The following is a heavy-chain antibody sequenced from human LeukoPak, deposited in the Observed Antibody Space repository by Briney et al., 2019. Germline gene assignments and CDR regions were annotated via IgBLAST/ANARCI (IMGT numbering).Heavy chain of an antibody. D-gene: IGHD3-10*01. CDR3: ARDRDTAGSGRYYFDY. J-gene: IGHJ4*02. CDR2: MYTSGSP. Sequence: SETLSLTCTVSGVSIINYYWSWIRQPAGKGLEWIGRMYTSGSPNYNPSLKSRVTMSVDTTKNQFSLKLSSVTAADTAVYYCARDRDTAGSGRYYFDYWGQGTLVTVSS. CDR1: GVSIINYY. V-gene: IGHV4-4*07.